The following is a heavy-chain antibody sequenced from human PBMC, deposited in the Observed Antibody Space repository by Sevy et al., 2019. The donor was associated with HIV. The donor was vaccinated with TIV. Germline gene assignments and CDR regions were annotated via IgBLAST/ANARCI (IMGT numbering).Heavy chain of an antibody. Sequence: GGSLRLSCAASGFSLSSYSMNWVRQAPGKGLEWVSFISGLSNYIYYADSVKGRFTISRDNAKNSVYLQMNSLRAEDTALYYCARDPLSTLFDASDIWGQGPMVTVSS. D-gene: IGHD2-15*01. CDR1: GFSLSSYS. V-gene: IGHV3-21*01. CDR2: ISGLSNYI. J-gene: IGHJ3*02. CDR3: ARDPLSTLFDASDI.